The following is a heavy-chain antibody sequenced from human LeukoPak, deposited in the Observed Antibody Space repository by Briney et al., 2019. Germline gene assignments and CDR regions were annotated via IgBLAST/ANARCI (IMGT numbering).Heavy chain of an antibody. Sequence: SETLSLTCTVSGGSISSYYWSWIRQPPGKGLEWIGYIYYSGSTNYNPSLKSRVTISVDTSKNQFSLKLSSVTAADTAVYYCARDPMPGGTNLLDPWGQGTLVTVSS. J-gene: IGHJ5*02. D-gene: IGHD1-26*01. CDR1: GGSISSYY. CDR3: ARDPMPGGTNLLDP. V-gene: IGHV4-59*01. CDR2: IYYSGST.